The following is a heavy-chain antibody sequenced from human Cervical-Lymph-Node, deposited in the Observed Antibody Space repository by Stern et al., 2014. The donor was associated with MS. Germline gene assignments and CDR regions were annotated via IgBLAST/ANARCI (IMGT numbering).Heavy chain of an antibody. D-gene: IGHD3-16*02. CDR3: AKDISERHYYFDS. Sequence: EVQLVEYGGGPVQPGRSLRLSCAASGFTFDDCAMHWVRQAPGKGLEWVSGISWNSNNIGYADSVRGRFTISRDNAKNSLYLQMNGLRPEDTALYYCAKDISERHYYFDSWGEGTLVTVSS. J-gene: IGHJ4*02. CDR1: GFTFDDCA. CDR2: ISWNSNNI. V-gene: IGHV3-9*01.